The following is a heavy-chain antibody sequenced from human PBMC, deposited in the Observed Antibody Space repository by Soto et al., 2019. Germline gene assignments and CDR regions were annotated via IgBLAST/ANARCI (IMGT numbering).Heavy chain of an antibody. Sequence: QVQLVESGGGVVQPGRSLRLSCAASGFTFSSYGMHWVRQAPGKGLEWVAVIWYDGSNKYYADSVKGRFTISRDNSKNTLYLQMNSLRAEDTAVYYCARETTVTTGGYFQPWGQGTLVTVSS. CDR2: IWYDGSNK. V-gene: IGHV3-33*01. J-gene: IGHJ1*01. CDR3: ARETTVTTGGYFQP. D-gene: IGHD4-17*01. CDR1: GFTFSSYG.